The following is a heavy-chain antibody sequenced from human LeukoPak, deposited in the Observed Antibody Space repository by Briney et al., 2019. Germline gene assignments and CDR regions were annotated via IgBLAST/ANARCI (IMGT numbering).Heavy chain of an antibody. CDR2: IGYGGGDI. J-gene: IGHJ4*02. CDR1: GFTFSSHA. V-gene: IGHV3-23*01. Sequence: GGSLRLSCAASGFTFSSHAMTWVRQAPGKGLEWVSVIGYGGGDIQYADSVRGRFTISRDNSKNTLYLQMNSLRAEDTAVYYCARYAPPTTVVTRFFDYWGQGTLVTVSS. D-gene: IGHD4-11*01. CDR3: ARYAPPTTVVTRFFDY.